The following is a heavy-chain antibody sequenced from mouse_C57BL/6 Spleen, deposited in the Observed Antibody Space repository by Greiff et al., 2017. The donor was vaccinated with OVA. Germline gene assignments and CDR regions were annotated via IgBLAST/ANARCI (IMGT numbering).Heavy chain of an antibody. V-gene: IGHV1-52*01. CDR2: IDPSDSET. J-gene: IGHJ4*01. CDR1: GYTFTSYW. D-gene: IGHD1-1*01. CDR3: AREGDYYGSSYGGAMDY. Sequence: QVHVKQSGAELVRPGSSVKLSCKASGYTFTSYWMHWVKQRPIQGLEWIGNIDPSDSETQYNQKFKDKATLTVDKSSSTAYMQLSSLTSEDSAVYYCAREGDYYGSSYGGAMDYWGQGTSVTVSA.